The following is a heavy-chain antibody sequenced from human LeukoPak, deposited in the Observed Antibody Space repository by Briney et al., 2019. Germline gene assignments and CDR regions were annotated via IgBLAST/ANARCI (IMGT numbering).Heavy chain of an antibody. CDR1: GFTFSSYG. Sequence: GGSLRLSCAASGFTFSSYGMHWVRQAPGKGLEWVAVISYDGSNKHYGDSVKGRFTISRDNSKNTLYLQMNSLRAEDTAVYYCAKGGNTYYFDYWGQGTLVTVSS. J-gene: IGHJ4*02. CDR3: AKGGNTYYFDY. CDR2: ISYDGSNK. D-gene: IGHD5-18*01. V-gene: IGHV3-30*18.